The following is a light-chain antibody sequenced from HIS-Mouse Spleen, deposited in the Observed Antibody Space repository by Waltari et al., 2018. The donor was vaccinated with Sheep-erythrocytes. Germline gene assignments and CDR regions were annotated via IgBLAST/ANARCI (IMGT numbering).Light chain of an antibody. J-gene: IGLJ3*02. CDR1: SSNIGSNT. CDR2: SNN. Sequence: QSVLTQPPSASGTPGQRVTISCSGRSSNIGSNTVNWYQPLPGTAPKLLIYSNNQRPSGVPDRFSGSKSGTSASLAISGLQSEDEADYYCAAWDDSLGKVFGGGTKLTVL. CDR3: AAWDDSLGKV. V-gene: IGLV1-44*01.